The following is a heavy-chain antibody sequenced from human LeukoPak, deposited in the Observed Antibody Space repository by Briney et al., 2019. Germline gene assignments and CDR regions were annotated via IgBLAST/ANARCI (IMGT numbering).Heavy chain of an antibody. CDR2: ISYDGSNK. J-gene: IGHJ4*02. V-gene: IGHV3-30-3*01. Sequence: GRPLRLSCAASGFTFSSYAMHWVRQAPGKGLEWVAVISYDGSNKYYADSVKGRFTISRDNSKDTLYLQMNSLRAEDTAVYYCARSTGGAAAGPDYWGQGTLVTVSS. D-gene: IGHD6-13*01. CDR3: ARSTGGAAAGPDY. CDR1: GFTFSSYA.